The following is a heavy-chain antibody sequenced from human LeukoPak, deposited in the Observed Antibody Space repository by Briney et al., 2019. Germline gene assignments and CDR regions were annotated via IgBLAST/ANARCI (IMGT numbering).Heavy chain of an antibody. CDR3: ARHNQGSPDY. Sequence: GGSLRLSCVASGFIFSYYDMDWVRQAPGKGLEGISYISSSRSIMYYADSVLGRFTVSRDNAENTLYLQMNSLRGDDTAVYYCARHNQGSPDYWGQGPLVPVSS. CDR1: GFIFSYYD. V-gene: IGHV3-48*01. J-gene: IGHJ4*02. CDR2: ISSSRSIM.